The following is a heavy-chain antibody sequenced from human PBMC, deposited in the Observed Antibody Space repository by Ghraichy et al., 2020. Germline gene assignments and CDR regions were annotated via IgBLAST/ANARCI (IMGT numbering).Heavy chain of an antibody. CDR1: GFTFSSYS. J-gene: IGHJ4*02. V-gene: IGHV3-21*01. D-gene: IGHD1-14*01. CDR2: ISSSSSYI. CDR3: ARATDGVPTGY. Sequence: LSLTCAASGFTFSSYSMNWVRQAPGKGLEWVSSISSSSSYIYYADSVKGRFTISRDNAKNSLYLQMNSLRAEDTAVYYCARATDGVPTGYWGQGTLVTVSS.